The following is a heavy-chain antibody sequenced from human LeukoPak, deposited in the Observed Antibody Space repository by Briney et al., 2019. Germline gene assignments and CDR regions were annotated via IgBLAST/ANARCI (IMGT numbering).Heavy chain of an antibody. D-gene: IGHD3/OR15-3a*01. CDR1: GFTLSTYS. J-gene: IGHJ6*02. CDR2: ISSSGSYM. Sequence: PGGSLRLSCAASGFTLSTYSMNWVRQAPGKGLEWVSSISSSGSYMYYVDSVKDRFTISRDNAKNSLYLQMNSLRAEDTAVYYCARGGVGLIIIPGWEYDYYGMDVWGQGTTVTVSS. V-gene: IGHV3-21*01. CDR3: ARGGVGLIIIPGWEYDYYGMDV.